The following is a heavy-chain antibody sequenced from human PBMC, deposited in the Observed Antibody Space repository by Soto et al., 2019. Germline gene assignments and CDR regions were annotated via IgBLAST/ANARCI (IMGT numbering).Heavy chain of an antibody. CDR2: TYNSGST. V-gene: IGHV4-31*03. J-gene: IGHJ5*02. CDR1: GGSISSGGYY. CDR3: ARDPAP. Sequence: QVQLQESGPGLVKPSQTLSLTCTVSGGSISSGGYYWSWIRQHPGKGLEWIGYTYNSGSTYYNPSLRSRVTIPADTPKNQFALKLSSVTAADTAVYYCARDPAPWGQGTLVTVSS.